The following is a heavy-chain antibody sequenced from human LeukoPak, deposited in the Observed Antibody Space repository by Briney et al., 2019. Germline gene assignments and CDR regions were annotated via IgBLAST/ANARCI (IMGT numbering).Heavy chain of an antibody. CDR2: INPNSGGT. CDR1: GGTFSSYA. V-gene: IGHV1-2*02. Sequence: ASVKVSCKASGGTFSSYAISWVRQAPGQGLEWMGWINPNSGGTNYAQKFQGRVTMTRDTSISTAYMELSRLRSDDTAVYYCAREPPEKYYDSSGNDYWGQGTLVTVSS. J-gene: IGHJ4*02. D-gene: IGHD3-22*01. CDR3: AREPPEKYYDSSGNDY.